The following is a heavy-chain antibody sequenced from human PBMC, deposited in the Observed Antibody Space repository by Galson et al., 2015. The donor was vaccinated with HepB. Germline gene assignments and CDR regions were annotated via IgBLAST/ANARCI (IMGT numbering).Heavy chain of an antibody. CDR3: ARTAFEN. V-gene: IGHV3-48*01. CDR2: ISGSSDMI. Sequence: SLRLSCAASGFTFSSYSMNWVRQAPGKRPEWISYISGSSDMIYYADSVKGRFTISRDNANNLLYLQMNSLRAEDTAVYYCARTAFENRGQGTMVTVSS. CDR1: GFTFSSYS. J-gene: IGHJ3*02.